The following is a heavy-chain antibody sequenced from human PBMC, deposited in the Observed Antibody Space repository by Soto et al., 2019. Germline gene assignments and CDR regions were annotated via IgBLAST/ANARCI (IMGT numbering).Heavy chain of an antibody. CDR2: INPSGGST. Sequence: ASVKVSCKASGYTFTSYYIHWVRQAPGQGLEWMGIINPSGGSTSYAQKFQGRVTMTRDASTSTVYMEVSGLRSEDTAVYYCARDQEPSTLYYDYYYMDVWGKGTTVTVSS. CDR1: GYTFTSYY. V-gene: IGHV1-46*03. CDR3: ARDQEPSTLYYDYYYMDV. J-gene: IGHJ6*03.